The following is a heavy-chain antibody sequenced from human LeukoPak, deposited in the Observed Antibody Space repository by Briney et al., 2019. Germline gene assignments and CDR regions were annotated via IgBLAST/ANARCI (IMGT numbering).Heavy chain of an antibody. CDR1: GFTFSSYW. V-gene: IGHV3-74*01. J-gene: IGHJ5*02. CDR3: ARERGIGGGIAVA. Sequence: GGSLRLSCAASGFTFSSYWMHWVRQAPGKGLVWVSRINSDGSTTNYADSVKGRFTISRDNAKNTLYLQMNSLRAEDTAVYYCARERGIGGGIAVAWGQGTLVTVST. D-gene: IGHD6-19*01. CDR2: INSDGSTT.